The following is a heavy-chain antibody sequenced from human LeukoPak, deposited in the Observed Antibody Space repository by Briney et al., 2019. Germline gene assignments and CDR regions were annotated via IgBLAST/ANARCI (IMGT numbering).Heavy chain of an antibody. CDR1: GFTVGSNY. D-gene: IGHD1-26*01. J-gene: IGHJ4*02. CDR3: ARALGSGTYYD. V-gene: IGHV3-53*01. Sequence: GGSLRLSCAPSGFTVGSNYMPWIRQAPGKGLEGVVCFYSGDSTFYADSVEGRFTISRDTSTNTLYLQMNKLTADDTAVYYCARALGSGTYYDWGQGTLVTVSS. CDR2: FYSGDST.